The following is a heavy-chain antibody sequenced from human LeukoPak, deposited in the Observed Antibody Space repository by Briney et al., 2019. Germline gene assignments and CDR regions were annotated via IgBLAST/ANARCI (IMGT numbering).Heavy chain of an antibody. D-gene: IGHD1-14*01. V-gene: IGHV3-74*01. J-gene: IGHJ4*02. CDR1: GFTFRRYW. CDR3: VREAMFERSLDR. Sequence: PGGSLRLSCEVSGFTFRRYWMHWVRQVPGKGLLWVARTNTAGTITTYADSVQGRFPMSRDNGQEKLFLQLTSLRVEDTAVYFCVREAMFERSLDRWGQGTLVTVSS. CDR2: TNTAGTIT.